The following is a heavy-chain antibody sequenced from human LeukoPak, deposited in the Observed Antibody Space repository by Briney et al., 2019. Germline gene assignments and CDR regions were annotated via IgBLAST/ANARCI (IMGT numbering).Heavy chain of an antibody. V-gene: IGHV3-23*01. CDR3: AKRYCTNGVCYRSAFNWFDP. Sequence: PGGSLRLSCAASGFTFGSYAMSWVRQAPGKGLEWVSAISGSGGSTYYADSVKGRFTISRDNSKNTLYLQMNSLRAEDTAVYYCAKRYCTNGVCYRSAFNWFDPWGQGTLVTVSS. CDR1: GFTFGSYA. CDR2: ISGSGGST. J-gene: IGHJ5*02. D-gene: IGHD2-8*01.